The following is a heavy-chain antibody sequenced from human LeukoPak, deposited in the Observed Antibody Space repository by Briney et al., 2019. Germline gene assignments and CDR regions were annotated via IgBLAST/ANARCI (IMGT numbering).Heavy chain of an antibody. CDR1: GGSFSGYY. V-gene: IGHV4-34*01. D-gene: IGHD3-16*01. CDR2: INHSGST. CDR3: ASTLLIAD. Sequence: SETLSLTCAVYGGSFSGYYWSWIRQPPGKGLEWIGEINHSGSTNYNPSLKSRVTISVDTSKNQFSLKLSSVTAADTAVYYCASTLLIADWGQGTLVTVSS. J-gene: IGHJ4*02.